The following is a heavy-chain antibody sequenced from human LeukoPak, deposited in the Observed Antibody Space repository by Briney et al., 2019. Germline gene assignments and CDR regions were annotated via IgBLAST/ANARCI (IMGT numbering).Heavy chain of an antibody. CDR2: ISSSGGST. J-gene: IGHJ4*02. V-gene: IGHV3-23*01. Sequence: GESLRLSCAASGFTFSSAAMSWVRQAPGKGLEWVSIISSSGGSTYYADSVKGRFIISRDNSKNTLYLQMNSLRAEDTAVYYCAKGSRSIAVDNLCDYWGQGSLVTVSS. CDR3: AKGSRSIAVDNLCDY. CDR1: GFTFSSAA. D-gene: IGHD6-19*01.